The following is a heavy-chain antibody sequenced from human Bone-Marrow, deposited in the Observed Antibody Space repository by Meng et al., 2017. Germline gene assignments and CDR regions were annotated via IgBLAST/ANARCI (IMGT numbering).Heavy chain of an antibody. J-gene: IGHJ5*02. Sequence: KVSCKGSGYGFTSYWIGWGRQRPGKGLEWRGIIYPGDSDTRYSPSYQGQVTISADKSISTAYLQWSSMKASDTAMYDCARQRRRFAFDTWGQGTLVTVSS. CDR2: IYPGDSDT. CDR1: GYGFTSYW. D-gene: IGHD5-12*01. V-gene: IGHV5-51*01. CDR3: ARQRRRFAFDT.